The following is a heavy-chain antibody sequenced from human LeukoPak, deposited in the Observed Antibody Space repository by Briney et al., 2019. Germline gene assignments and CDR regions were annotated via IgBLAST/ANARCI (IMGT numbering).Heavy chain of an antibody. CDR1: GSTFSSFY. D-gene: IGHD2-21*01. J-gene: IGHJ5*02. CDR2: IIPSAGST. V-gene: IGHV1-46*01. CDR3: ARSQHMENWFDP. Sequence: ASVTVSCKASGSTFSSFYFHWVRQAPGQGLEWMGIIIPSAGSTTYAQNFQGRVNMIRDMSTSTVYMELSGLTSEDTAIYYCARSQHMENWFDPWGQGTLVTVSS.